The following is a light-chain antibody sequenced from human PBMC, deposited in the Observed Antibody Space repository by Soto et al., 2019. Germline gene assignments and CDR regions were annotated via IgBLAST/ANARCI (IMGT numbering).Light chain of an antibody. J-gene: IGKJ4*01. V-gene: IGKV1-17*01. Sequence: DIQVTQSPSSLSASVEDRVTITCRASQGMRNDLGWYQQKPGKAPKRLIYAASSLQSGVPARFSVSRSGTDHTLSVSSLLPEDFATYYCLLHGSYPPLTFGGGAKVEIK. CDR2: AAS. CDR3: LLHGSYPPLT. CDR1: QGMRND.